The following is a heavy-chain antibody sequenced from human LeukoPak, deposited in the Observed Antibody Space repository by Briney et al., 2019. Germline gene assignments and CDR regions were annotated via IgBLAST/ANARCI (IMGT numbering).Heavy chain of an antibody. V-gene: IGHV4-34*01. CDR1: GGSFSGYY. J-gene: IGHJ4*02. CDR3: ASPDCSGGSCYNY. Sequence: SETLSLTCAVYGGSFSGYYWSWIRQPPGKGLEWIGEINHSGSTNYNPSLESRVTISVDTSKNQFSLKLSSVTAADTAVYYCASPDCSGGSCYNYWGQGTLVTVSS. D-gene: IGHD2-15*01. CDR2: INHSGST.